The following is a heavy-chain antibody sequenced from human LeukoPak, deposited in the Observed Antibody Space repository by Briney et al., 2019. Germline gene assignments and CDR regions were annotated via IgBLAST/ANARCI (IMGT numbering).Heavy chain of an antibody. Sequence: GGSLRLSCAASGFTFSNYAMTWVRQAPGKGLEWVSVISGSGDITYYADSVKGRFTISRDNSKNTLYLQMNSLRAEDTAAYYCAREIGDFDYWGQGTLVTVSS. V-gene: IGHV3-23*01. CDR3: AREIGDFDY. CDR1: GFTFSNYA. CDR2: ISGSGDIT. J-gene: IGHJ4*02. D-gene: IGHD1-26*01.